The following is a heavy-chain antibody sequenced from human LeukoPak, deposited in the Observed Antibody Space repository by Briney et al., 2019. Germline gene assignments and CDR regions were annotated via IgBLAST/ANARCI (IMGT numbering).Heavy chain of an antibody. CDR2: IKQDGSEK. J-gene: IGHJ6*03. CDR3: ARPDYDFWSGSPGGHYMDV. V-gene: IGHV3-7*01. Sequence: GGSLRLSCAASGFTFSSNWMSWVRQAPGKGLEWVANIKQDGSEKYYVDSVKGRFTISRDNAKNSLYLQMNSLRAEDTAVYYCARPDYDFWSGSPGGHYMDVWGKGTTVTVSS. D-gene: IGHD3-3*01. CDR1: GFTFSSNW.